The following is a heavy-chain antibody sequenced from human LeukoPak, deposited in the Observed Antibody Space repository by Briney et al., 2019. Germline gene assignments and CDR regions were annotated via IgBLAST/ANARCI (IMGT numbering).Heavy chain of an antibody. CDR1: GGSISNYH. CDR3: ARVRHGEFDY. Sequence: SETLSLTCTVSGGSISNYHWSWIRQPPGKGLEWIGYVSYSGTTNYNPSLKSRVTISVDTSKNQFSLKLSSVTAADTAVYYCARVRHGEFDYWGQGTLVTVSS. CDR2: VSYSGTT. V-gene: IGHV4-59*01. J-gene: IGHJ4*02.